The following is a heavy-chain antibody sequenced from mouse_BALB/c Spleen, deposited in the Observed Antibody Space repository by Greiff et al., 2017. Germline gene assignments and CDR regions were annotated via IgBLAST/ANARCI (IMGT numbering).Heavy chain of an antibody. D-gene: IGHD3-3*01. V-gene: IGHV1-14*01. J-gene: IGHJ1*01. CDR1: GYTFTSYV. Sequence: EVQLQQSGPELVKPGASVKMSCKASGYTFTSYVMHWVKQKPGQGLEWIGYINPYNDGTKYNEKFKGKATLTSDKSSSTAYMERSSLTSEDSAVYYCARGDAYWYFDVWGAGTTVTVSS. CDR2: INPYNDGT. CDR3: ARGDAYWYFDV.